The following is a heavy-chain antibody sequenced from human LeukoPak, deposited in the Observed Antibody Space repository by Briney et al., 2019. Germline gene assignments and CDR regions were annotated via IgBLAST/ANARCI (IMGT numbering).Heavy chain of an antibody. CDR1: GFTFSSYA. D-gene: IGHD2-2*01. CDR3: AKDHGYCSSTSCPVDY. CDR2: ISGSGGST. V-gene: IGHV3-23*01. J-gene: IGHJ4*02. Sequence: GRSLRLSCAASGFTFSSYAMSWVRQAPGKGLEWVSAISGSGGSTYYADSVKGRFTISRDNSKNTLYLQMNSLRAEDTAVYYCAKDHGYCSSTSCPVDYWGQGTLVTVSS.